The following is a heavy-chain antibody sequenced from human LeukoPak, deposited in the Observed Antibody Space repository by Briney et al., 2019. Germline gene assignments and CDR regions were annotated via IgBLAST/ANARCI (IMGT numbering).Heavy chain of an antibody. CDR1: GGSISSSNW. CDR3: ARVDVVRGVIIHYYYYYMDV. D-gene: IGHD3-10*01. Sequence: SETLSLTCAVSGGSISSSNWWSWVRQPPGKGLEWIGEIYHSGSTNYNPSLKSRVTISVDTSKNQFSLKLSSVTAADTAVYYCARVDVVRGVIIHYYYYYMDVWGKGTTVTVSS. J-gene: IGHJ6*03. V-gene: IGHV4-4*02. CDR2: IYHSGST.